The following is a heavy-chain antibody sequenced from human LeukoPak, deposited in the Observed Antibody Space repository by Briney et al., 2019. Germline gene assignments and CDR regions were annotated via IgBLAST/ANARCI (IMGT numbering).Heavy chain of an antibody. V-gene: IGHV3-30*04. CDR1: GFTFSSYA. Sequence: PGGSLRLSCAASGFTFSSYAMHWVRQAPGKGLEWVAVISYDGSNKYYADSVKGRFTISRDNSKNTLYLQMNSLRAEDTAVYYCARQGGWLQFGYFDYWGQGTLVTVSS. D-gene: IGHD5-24*01. CDR2: ISYDGSNK. J-gene: IGHJ4*02. CDR3: ARQGGWLQFGYFDY.